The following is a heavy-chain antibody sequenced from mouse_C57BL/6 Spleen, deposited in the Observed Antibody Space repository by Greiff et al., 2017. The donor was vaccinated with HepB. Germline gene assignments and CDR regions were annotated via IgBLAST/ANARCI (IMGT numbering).Heavy chain of an antibody. V-gene: IGHV3-6*01. CDR1: GYSITSGYY. J-gene: IGHJ4*01. CDR3: ASYYYGSSLYAMDY. Sequence: EVQVVESGPGLVKPSQSLSLTCSVTGYSITSGYYWNWIRQFPGNKLEWMGYISYDGSNNYNPSLKNRISITRDTSKNQFFLKLNSVTTEDTATYYCASYYYGSSLYAMDYWGQGTSVTVSS. D-gene: IGHD1-1*01. CDR2: ISYDGSN.